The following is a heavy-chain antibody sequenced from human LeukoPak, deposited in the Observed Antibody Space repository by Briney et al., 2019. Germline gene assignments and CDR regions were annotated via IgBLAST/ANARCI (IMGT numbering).Heavy chain of an antibody. Sequence: GRSLRLSCAASGSTFSSYGMHWVRQAPGKGLEWVAVIWYDGSNKYYADSVKGRFTISRDNSKNTLYLQMNSLRTEDTAVYYCAKDPFDYSNYPHTAGFDYWGQGTLVTVSS. J-gene: IGHJ4*02. CDR1: GSTFSSYG. CDR2: IWYDGSNK. D-gene: IGHD4-11*01. V-gene: IGHV3-33*06. CDR3: AKDPFDYSNYPHTAGFDY.